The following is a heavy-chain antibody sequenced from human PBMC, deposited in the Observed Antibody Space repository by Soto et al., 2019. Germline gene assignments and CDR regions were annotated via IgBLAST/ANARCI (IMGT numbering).Heavy chain of an antibody. CDR2: IRSKAYGGTT. Sequence: GGSLRLSCTASGFTFGDYAMSWFRQAPGKGLEWVGFIRSKAYGGTTEYAASVKGRFTISRDDSKSIAYLQMNSLKTEDTAVYYCTRGRFNRLPWYYDFWSGSIGDGMDVWGQGTTVTVSS. D-gene: IGHD3-3*01. J-gene: IGHJ6*02. CDR1: GFTFGDYA. V-gene: IGHV3-49*03. CDR3: TRGRFNRLPWYYDFWSGSIGDGMDV.